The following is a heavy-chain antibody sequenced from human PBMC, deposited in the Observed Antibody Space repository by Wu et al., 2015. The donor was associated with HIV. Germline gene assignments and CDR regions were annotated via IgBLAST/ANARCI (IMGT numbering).Heavy chain of an antibody. CDR3: ARGANYYGSGDDAFDI. CDR2: INPNSGGT. V-gene: IGHV1-2*07. Sequence: QVQLVQSGAEAKQPGASVKVSCRASGYTFTGNYIHWVRQAPGQGLEWMGWINPNSGGTYYVDEFQGRIIMTRDTSINTADMELRSLRYDDTAVYFCARGANYYGSGDDAFDIWGQGDNGHRLF. J-gene: IGHJ3*02. D-gene: IGHD3-10*01. CDR1: GYTFTGNY.